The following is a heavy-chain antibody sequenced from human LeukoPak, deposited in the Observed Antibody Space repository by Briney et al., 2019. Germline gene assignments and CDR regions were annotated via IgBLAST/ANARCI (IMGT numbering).Heavy chain of an antibody. J-gene: IGHJ4*02. Sequence: SETLSLTCTVSGGSISNYYWRWIRQPPGKGLEWIGYIYYSGSTNYNPSLKSRVTISVDTSKSQFSLKLSSVTAADTAMYYCAGLRYYFDYWGQGTLVTVSS. CDR2: IYYSGST. CDR1: GGSISNYY. CDR3: AGLRYYFDY. D-gene: IGHD3-16*01. V-gene: IGHV4-59*01.